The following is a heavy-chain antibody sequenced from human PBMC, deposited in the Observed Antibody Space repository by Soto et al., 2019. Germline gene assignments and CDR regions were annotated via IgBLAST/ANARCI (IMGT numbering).Heavy chain of an antibody. CDR1: GFTFRDYY. CDR3: AKDIICGAMNTIHYFDS. D-gene: IGHD3-3*01. V-gene: IGHV3-9*01. CDR2: ISWNSETI. Sequence: PGGSLRLSCAASGFTFRDYYMTWLRQAPGKGLEWVSGISWNSETIDYADSVKGRFTISRDNAKSSLFLQMNSLRPDDTALYYCAKDIICGAMNTIHYFDSWGQGTLVTVSS. J-gene: IGHJ4*02.